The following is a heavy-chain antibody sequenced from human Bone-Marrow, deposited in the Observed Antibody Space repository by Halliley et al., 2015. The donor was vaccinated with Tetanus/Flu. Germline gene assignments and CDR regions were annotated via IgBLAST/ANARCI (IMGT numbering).Heavy chain of an antibody. CDR3: ASRSGWYFSY. CDR2: INHSGRP. D-gene: IGHD6-19*01. V-gene: IGHV4-34*01. Sequence: GVEGIGEINHSGRPNYTPSLKSRVTISVDTSKNQFSLKRSSVAAADTAVYYCASRSGWYFSYWGQGTLVTVSS. J-gene: IGHJ4*02.